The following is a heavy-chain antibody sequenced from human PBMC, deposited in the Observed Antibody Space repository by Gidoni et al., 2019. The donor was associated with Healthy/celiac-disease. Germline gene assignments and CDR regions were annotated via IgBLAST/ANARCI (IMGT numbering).Heavy chain of an antibody. D-gene: IGHD2-2*01. V-gene: IGHV3-30*18. CDR1: GFTFSSYG. CDR3: AKDGARYCSSTSCFPLKD. J-gene: IGHJ4*02. Sequence: QVQLVESGGGVVQPGRSLRLSCAASGFTFSSYGMHWVRQAPGKGREWVAVISYDGSNKYYADSVKGRFTISRDNSKNTLYLQMNSLRAEDTAVYYCAKDGARYCSSTSCFPLKDWGQGTLVTVSS. CDR2: ISYDGSNK.